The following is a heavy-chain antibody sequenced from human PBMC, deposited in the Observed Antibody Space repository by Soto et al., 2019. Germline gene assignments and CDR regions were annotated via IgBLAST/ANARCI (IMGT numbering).Heavy chain of an antibody. D-gene: IGHD3-3*01. V-gene: IGHV3-7*05. J-gene: IGHJ6*02. CDR2: IKQDGSEK. CDR3: ARIYDFWSGYYVVGGMDV. CDR1: GFTFSSYW. Sequence: GGSLRLSCAASGFTFSSYWMSWVRQAPGKGLEWVANIKQDGSEKYYVDSVKGRFTISRDNAKNSLYLQMNSLRAEDTAVYYCARIYDFWSGYYVVGGMDVWGQGTTVTVSS.